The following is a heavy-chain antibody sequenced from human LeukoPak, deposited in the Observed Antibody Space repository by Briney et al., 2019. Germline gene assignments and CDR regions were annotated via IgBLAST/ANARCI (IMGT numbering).Heavy chain of an antibody. CDR2: INPSGGST. D-gene: IGHD3-22*01. J-gene: IGHJ3*02. V-gene: IGHV1-46*01. Sequence: ASVKVSCKASGYIFTSYYMHWVRQAPGQGLEWMGIINPSGGSTSYAQKFQGRVTMTRDTSTSTVYMELSSLRSEDTAVYYCARDRTMIVVVNDPGAFDIWGQGTMVTVSS. CDR1: GYIFTSYY. CDR3: ARDRTMIVVVNDPGAFDI.